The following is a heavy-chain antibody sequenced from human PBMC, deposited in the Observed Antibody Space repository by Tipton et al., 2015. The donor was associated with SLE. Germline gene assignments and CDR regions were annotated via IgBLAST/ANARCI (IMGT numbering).Heavy chain of an antibody. CDR3: VRVVGYYDSGTYFYYLDY. CDR1: GFRFGDYA. CDR2: IRSKAYGGTT. D-gene: IGHD3-16*01. J-gene: IGHJ4*02. Sequence: RSLRLSCSASGFRFGDYAMSWVRQAPGKGLEWVGFIRSKAYGGTTEYAASVKGRLTISRDDSKSIAFLQMNSLKTEDTAVYYCVRVVGYYDSGTYFYYLDYWGQGTLVTVSS. V-gene: IGHV3-49*04.